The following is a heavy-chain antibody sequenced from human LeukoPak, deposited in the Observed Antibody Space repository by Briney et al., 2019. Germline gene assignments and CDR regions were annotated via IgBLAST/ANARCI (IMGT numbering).Heavy chain of an antibody. CDR2: IYSGGST. Sequence: PGGSLRLSCAASGFTSSSHAMSWVRQAPGKGLEWVSVIYSGGSTYHADSVKGRFTISRDNAKNTLYLQMNSLRAEDTAVYYCARVDGGNALAFDYWGQGTLVTVSS. CDR1: GFTSSSHA. J-gene: IGHJ4*02. CDR3: ARVDGGNALAFDY. D-gene: IGHD4-23*01. V-gene: IGHV3-66*01.